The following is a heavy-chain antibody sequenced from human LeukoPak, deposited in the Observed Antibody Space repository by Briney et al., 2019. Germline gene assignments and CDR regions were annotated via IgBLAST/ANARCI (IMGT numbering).Heavy chain of an antibody. CDR1: GFTVSGKY. CDR2: IYSGGST. Sequence: GGSLRLSCVASGFTVSGKYMSWVRQAPGKGLEWVSVIYSGGSTYYGESVKGRFTISRDNSKNTVYLQMNALRAEDSAVYYCARGTVWRLGSYGLDVWGQGTTVTVSS. D-gene: IGHD3-16*01. V-gene: IGHV3-53*01. CDR3: ARGTVWRLGSYGLDV. J-gene: IGHJ6*02.